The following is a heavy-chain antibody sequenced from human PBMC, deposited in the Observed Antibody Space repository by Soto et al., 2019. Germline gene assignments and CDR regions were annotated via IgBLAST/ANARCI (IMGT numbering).Heavy chain of an antibody. CDR2: MNPNSGNT. Sequence: XSVKVSCKASGYSFTSYDINWVRQATGQGLEWMGWMNPNSGNTGYAQKFQGRVTMTRNTSISTAYMELSSLRSEDTAVYYCARGLTMVYATPDWFDPWGQGTLVTVPS. CDR3: ARGLTMVYATPDWFDP. D-gene: IGHD2-8*01. J-gene: IGHJ5*02. CDR1: GYSFTSYD. V-gene: IGHV1-8*01.